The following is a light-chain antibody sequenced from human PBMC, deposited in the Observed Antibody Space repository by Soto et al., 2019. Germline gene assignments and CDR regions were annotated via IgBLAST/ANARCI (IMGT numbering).Light chain of an antibody. CDR1: QSFRGL. J-gene: IGKJ5*01. CDR2: DAY. CDR3: QQRHMWPST. V-gene: IGKV3-11*01. Sequence: EVVLTQSPDTLSLSPGERATLSCRASQSFRGLLAWYQQKPGQAPRLLIYDAYNRATGIPPRFSGSGSGTDFTLTISSLEPEDSAVYYCQQRHMWPSTFGQGTRLEIK.